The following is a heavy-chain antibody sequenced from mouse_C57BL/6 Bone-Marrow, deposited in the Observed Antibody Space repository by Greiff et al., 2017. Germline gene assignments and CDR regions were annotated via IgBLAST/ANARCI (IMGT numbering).Heavy chain of an antibody. D-gene: IGHD1-1*01. CDR3: ASSRAWFAY. Sequence: QVQLQQPGAELVKPGASVKLSCKASGYTFTSYWMQWVKQRPGQGLEWIGEIDPSDSYTNYNQKFKGKATLTVDTSSSTAYMQLSSLTSEDSAVYYCASSRAWFAYWGQGTLVTVSA. CDR2: IDPSDSYT. V-gene: IGHV1-50*01. CDR1: GYTFTSYW. J-gene: IGHJ3*01.